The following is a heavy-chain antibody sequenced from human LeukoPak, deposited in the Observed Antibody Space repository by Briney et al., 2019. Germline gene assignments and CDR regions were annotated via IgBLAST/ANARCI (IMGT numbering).Heavy chain of an antibody. CDR1: GFTFSSYW. CDR2: INSDGSST. D-gene: IGHD2-21*02. J-gene: IGHJ4*02. Sequence: PGGSLRLSCAASGFTFSSYWMHWVRQAPGKGLVWVSRINSDGSSTSYADSVKGRFTISRDNAKNTLYLQMNSLRAEDTAVYYCAYCGGDCYRRGVDYWGQGTLVTVSS. V-gene: IGHV3-74*01. CDR3: AYCGGDCYRRGVDY.